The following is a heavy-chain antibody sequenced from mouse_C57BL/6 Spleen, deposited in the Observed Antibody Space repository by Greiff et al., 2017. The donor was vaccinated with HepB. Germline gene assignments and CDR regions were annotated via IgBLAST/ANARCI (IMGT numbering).Heavy chain of an antibody. CDR1: GYTFTSFW. CDR2: IDPSDSET. J-gene: IGHJ1*03. V-gene: IGHV1-52*01. CDR3: ARLSTRDWYFDV. Sequence: QVQLQQPGAELVRPGSSVKLSCKASGYTFTSFWMHWVKQRPIQGLEWIGNIDPSDSETHYNQKFKDKATLTVDKSSSTAYMQLSSLTSEDSAVYYGARLSTRDWYFDVWGTGTTVTVSS.